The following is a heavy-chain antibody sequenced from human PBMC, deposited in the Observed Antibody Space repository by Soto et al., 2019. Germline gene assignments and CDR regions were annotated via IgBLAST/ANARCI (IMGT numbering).Heavy chain of an antibody. V-gene: IGHV3-64*01. CDR2: ISSNGGST. CDR3: ARRRTETLLTPGINFDS. CDR1: GFTFSSYA. D-gene: IGHD3-16*01. Sequence: PGGALRLSCAASGFTFSSYAMHWVRQAPGKGLEYVSAISSNGGSTYYANSVKGRFTISRDNSKNTLYLQMGSLRSDDTAVYYCARRRTETLLTPGINFDSWGQGTLVTVSS. J-gene: IGHJ4*02.